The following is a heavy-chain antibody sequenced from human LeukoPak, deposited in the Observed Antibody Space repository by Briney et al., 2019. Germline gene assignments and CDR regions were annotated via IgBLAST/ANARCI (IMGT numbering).Heavy chain of an antibody. Sequence: SETLSLTCTVSGGSISSYYWSWIRQPPGKGLEWIGYIYYSGSTNYNPSLKSRVTISVDTSKNQFSLKLSSVTAADTAVYYCARDLQIPSTTGTTRVEYYYYGMDVWGQGTTVTVSS. CDR3: ARDLQIPSTTGTTRVEYYYYGMDV. V-gene: IGHV4-59*01. D-gene: IGHD1-7*01. J-gene: IGHJ6*02. CDR2: IYYSGST. CDR1: GGSISSYY.